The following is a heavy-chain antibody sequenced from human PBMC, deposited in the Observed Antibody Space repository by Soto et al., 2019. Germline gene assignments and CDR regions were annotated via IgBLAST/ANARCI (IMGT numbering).Heavy chain of an antibody. CDR3: AKSGDIGYCTNGVCPFDY. J-gene: IGHJ4*02. CDR1: GFTFSSYA. CDR2: ISGSGGST. D-gene: IGHD2-8*01. V-gene: IGHV3-23*01. Sequence: PGGSLRLSCAASGFTFSSYAMSWVRQAPGKGLEWVSAISGSGGSTYYADSVKGRFTISRDNSKNTLYLQMNSLRAEDTAVYYCAKSGDIGYCTNGVCPFDYWGQGTLVTVSS.